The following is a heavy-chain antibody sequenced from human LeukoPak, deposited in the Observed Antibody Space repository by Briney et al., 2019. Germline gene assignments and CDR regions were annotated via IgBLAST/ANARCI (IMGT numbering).Heavy chain of an antibody. J-gene: IGHJ3*02. Sequence: SSETLSLTCTVSGGSISSYYWSWIRQPPGKGLEWIGDIYYSGSTNYNPSLKSRVTISVDTSKNQFSLKLSSVTAADTAVYYCARTNPAYDAFDIWGQGTMVTVSS. CDR1: GGSISSYY. CDR3: ARTNPAYDAFDI. V-gene: IGHV4-59*08. CDR2: IYYSGST.